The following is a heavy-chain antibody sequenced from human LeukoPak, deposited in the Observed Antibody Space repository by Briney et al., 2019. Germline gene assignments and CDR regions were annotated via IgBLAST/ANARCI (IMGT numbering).Heavy chain of an antibody. Sequence: GGSLRLSCTVSGFIFDTYSMNWVRQAPGKGLEWVSYISRDSSTIYYADSVKGRFTISRDNAKNSLYLQMNSLRAEDTAVYYCVNAITLPDWGQGTLVTVSP. D-gene: IGHD3-10*01. CDR1: GFIFDTYS. CDR3: VNAITLPD. V-gene: IGHV3-48*04. CDR2: ISRDSSTI. J-gene: IGHJ4*02.